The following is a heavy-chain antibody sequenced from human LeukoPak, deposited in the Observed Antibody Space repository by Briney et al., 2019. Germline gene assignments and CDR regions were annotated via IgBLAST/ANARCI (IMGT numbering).Heavy chain of an antibody. CDR2: IYHSGST. CDR1: GGSISSGGYY. V-gene: IGHV4-30-2*01. D-gene: IGHD1-26*01. CDR3: ARTVVGAMDY. Sequence: SETLSLTCTVSGGSISSGGYYWSWIRQPPGKGLEWIGYIYHSGSTYYNPSLKSRVTISVDRSKNQFSLKLSSVTAADTAVYYSARTVVGAMDYWGQGTLVTVSS. J-gene: IGHJ4*02.